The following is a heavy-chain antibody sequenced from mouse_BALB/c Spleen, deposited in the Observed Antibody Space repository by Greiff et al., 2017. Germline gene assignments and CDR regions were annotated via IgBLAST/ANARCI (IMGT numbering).Heavy chain of an antibody. CDR3: ASQILYYRYESWFAY. J-gene: IGHJ3*01. CDR1: GYSITSDYA. Sequence: DVQLQESGPGLVKPSQSLSLTCTVTGYSITSDYAWNWIRQFPGNKLEWMGYISYSGSTSYNPSLKSRISITRDTSKNQFFLQLNSVTTEDTATYYCASQILYYRYESWFAYWGQGTLVTVSA. V-gene: IGHV3-2*02. D-gene: IGHD2-14*01. CDR2: ISYSGST.